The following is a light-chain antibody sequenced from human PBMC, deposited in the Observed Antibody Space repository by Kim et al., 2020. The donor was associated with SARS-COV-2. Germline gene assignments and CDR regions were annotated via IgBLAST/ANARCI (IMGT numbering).Light chain of an antibody. J-gene: IGLJ3*02. CDR3: SSYAGSSTPPWV. V-gene: IGLV2-23*02. CDR1: SNDVGSYNL. CDR2: EVS. Sequence: QSALTQPASVSGSPGQSITISCTGTSNDVGSYNLVSWYQQHPGKAPKVMIYEVSKRPSGVSNRFAGSKSGNTASLTISGLQAEDEAEYYCSSYAGSSTPPWVFGGGTQLTVL.